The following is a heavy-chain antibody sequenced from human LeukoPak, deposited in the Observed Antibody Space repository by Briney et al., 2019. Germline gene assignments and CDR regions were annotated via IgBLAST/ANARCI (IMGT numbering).Heavy chain of an antibody. J-gene: IGHJ4*02. CDR2: IGGPAET. Sequence: PGGSLRLSCAAPGFAFGVHAMTWVRQAPGKGPEWVATIGGPAETFYADSVKGRFTISRDNSRNTLYLQMNSLRAEDSALYYCAKDWTSHNGVYDCLDFWGQGTQVTVSS. D-gene: IGHD3-16*01. CDR3: AKDWTSHNGVYDCLDF. CDR1: GFAFGVHA. V-gene: IGHV3-23*01.